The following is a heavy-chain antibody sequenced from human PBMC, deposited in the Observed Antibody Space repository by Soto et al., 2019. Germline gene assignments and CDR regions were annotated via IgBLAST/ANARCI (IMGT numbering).Heavy chain of an antibody. V-gene: IGHV3-74*01. CDR3: ARAIYCSGGSCYSGY. D-gene: IGHD2-15*01. J-gene: IGHJ4*02. CDR2: INSDGSST. CDR1: GFTFSSYW. Sequence: GGSLRLSCAASGFTFSSYWMHWVRQAPGKGLVWVSRINSDGSSTSYADSVKGRFTISRDNAKNTLYLQMNSLRAEDTAVYYCARAIYCSGGSCYSGYWGQGTLVTVSS.